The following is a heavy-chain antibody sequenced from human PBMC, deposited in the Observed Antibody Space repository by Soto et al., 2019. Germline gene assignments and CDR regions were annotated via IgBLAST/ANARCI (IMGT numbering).Heavy chain of an antibody. V-gene: IGHV1-8*01. J-gene: IGHJ3*02. CDR3: AREGVGCSGGSCYSVDAFDI. Sequence: QVQLVQSGAEVKKPGASVKVSCKASGYTFTSYDINWVRQATGLGLEWMGWMNPNSGNTGYAQKFQGRVTMTRNTSISTAYMELSSLRSEDTAVYYCAREGVGCSGGSCYSVDAFDIWGQGTMVTVSS. CDR2: MNPNSGNT. D-gene: IGHD2-15*01. CDR1: GYTFTSYD.